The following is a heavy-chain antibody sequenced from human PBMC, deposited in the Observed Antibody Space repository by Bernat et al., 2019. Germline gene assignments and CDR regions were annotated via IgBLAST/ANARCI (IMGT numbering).Heavy chain of an antibody. CDR3: AGLGPGYCGSGTRLWPYYYYYMDV. V-gene: IGHV4-59*08. Sequence: QVQLQQWGAGLLKPSETLSLTCTVSGGSISSYYWSWIRQPPGKGLEWIGYIYYSGSTNYNPSLKSRVTISVDTSKNQFSLKLSSVTAADTAVYYCAGLGPGYCGSGTRLWPYYYYYMDVWGKGTTVTVSS. CDR2: IYYSGST. CDR1: GGSISSYY. J-gene: IGHJ6*03. D-gene: IGHD3-10*01.